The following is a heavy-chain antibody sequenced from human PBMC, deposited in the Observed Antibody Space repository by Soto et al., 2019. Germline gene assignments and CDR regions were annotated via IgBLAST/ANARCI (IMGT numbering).Heavy chain of an antibody. V-gene: IGHV3-30*18. Sequence: TGGSLRLSCAASGFTFGSYGMHWVRQAPGKGLEWVAVISYDGSNKYYADSVKGRFTISRDNSKNTLYLQMNSLRAEDTAVYYCAKDHRSARLRAPYYYYYYMDVWGKGTTVTVSS. CDR1: GFTFGSYG. D-gene: IGHD5-12*01. CDR3: AKDHRSARLRAPYYYYYYMDV. J-gene: IGHJ6*03. CDR2: ISYDGSNK.